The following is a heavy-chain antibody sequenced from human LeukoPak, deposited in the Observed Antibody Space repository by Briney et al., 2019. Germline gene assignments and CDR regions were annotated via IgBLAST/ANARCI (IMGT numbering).Heavy chain of an antibody. CDR2: ISGSGGST. V-gene: IGHV3-23*01. CDR1: GFTFSSYA. J-gene: IGHJ4*02. CDR3: ARDPPAVAANTYG. D-gene: IGHD6-6*01. Sequence: GGSLRLSCAASGFTFSSYAMSWVRQAPGKGLEWVSAISGSGGSTYYADSVKGRFTISRDNSKNTLYLQMNSLRVDDTAVYYCARDPPAVAANTYGWGQGTLVTVSS.